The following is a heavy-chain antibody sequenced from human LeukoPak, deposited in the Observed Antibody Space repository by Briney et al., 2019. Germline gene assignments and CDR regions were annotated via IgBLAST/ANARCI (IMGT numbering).Heavy chain of an antibody. CDR1: GFTFSTYA. Sequence: GGSLRLSCASSGFTFSTYAMHWVREAPGKELEWVAVIPYDGSNKYYADSVKGRFTISRENSKNRLYLQMNSLRLEDTAVYYCTRLPRKYYYGSGSYSDSWGQGTQVIVSS. CDR3: TRLPRKYYYGSGSYSDS. J-gene: IGHJ4*02. CDR2: IPYDGSNK. V-gene: IGHV3-30*04. D-gene: IGHD3-10*01.